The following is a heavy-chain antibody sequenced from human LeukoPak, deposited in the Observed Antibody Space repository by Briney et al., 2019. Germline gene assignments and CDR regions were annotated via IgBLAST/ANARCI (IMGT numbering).Heavy chain of an antibody. V-gene: IGHV3-23*01. Sequence: VGSLRLSCAASAFTFSNFAMSWFRQAPGKGLEWVSVISGSGGRTYYADSVKGRFTISRDNSKNTVFLQMNSLRVEDTAVYYCAKGAQDFGDSTTDYWGQGTLVTVSS. D-gene: IGHD4-17*01. CDR1: AFTFSNFA. CDR3: AKGAQDFGDSTTDY. CDR2: ISGSGGRT. J-gene: IGHJ4*02.